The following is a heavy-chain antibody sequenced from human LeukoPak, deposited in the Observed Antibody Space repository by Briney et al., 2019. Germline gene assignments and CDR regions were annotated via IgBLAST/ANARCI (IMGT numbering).Heavy chain of an antibody. V-gene: IGHV3-15*01. D-gene: IGHD2-2*01. Sequence: GGSLRLSCVASGFTFSNAWMSWVRQAPGKGLEWVGRIKSKTDGGTTDYAAPVKGRFTISRDDSKNTLYLQMNSLKTEDTAVYYCTTEDPDRDCSSTSCFDYWGQGTLVTVSS. CDR2: IKSKTDGGTT. CDR3: TTEDPDRDCSSTSCFDY. CDR1: GFTFSNAW. J-gene: IGHJ4*02.